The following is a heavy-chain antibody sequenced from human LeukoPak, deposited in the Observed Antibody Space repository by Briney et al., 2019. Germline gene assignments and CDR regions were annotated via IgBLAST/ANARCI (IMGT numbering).Heavy chain of an antibody. CDR2: IYPSDSDT. Sequence: GESLKISCKGSGYRFTSYWIGWVRQMPGKGLEWMGIIYPSDSDTRYSPSFQGQVTISADKSISTAYLQWSSLKASDTAMYYCARRLYCSGGSCYGNNYFDYWGQGTLVTVSS. J-gene: IGHJ4*02. V-gene: IGHV5-51*01. CDR1: GYRFTSYW. D-gene: IGHD2-15*01. CDR3: ARRLYCSGGSCYGNNYFDY.